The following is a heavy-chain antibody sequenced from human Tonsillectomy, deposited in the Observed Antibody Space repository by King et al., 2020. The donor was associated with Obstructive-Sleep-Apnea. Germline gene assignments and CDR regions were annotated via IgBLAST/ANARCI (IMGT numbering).Heavy chain of an antibody. CDR3: AKDRGPLAAAGTPYYYSSGLDV. CDR1: GFTFDDYA. Sequence: VQLEESGGGLVQPGRSLRLSCAASGFTFDDYAMHWVRQAPGKGLEWVSGISWNSGNIGYADSVKGRFTISRDNAKKSLYLQMNSLRGEDTALYYCAKDRGPLAAAGTPYYYSSGLDVWGQGTTVTVSS. J-gene: IGHJ6*02. V-gene: IGHV3-9*01. CDR2: ISWNSGNI. D-gene: IGHD6-13*01.